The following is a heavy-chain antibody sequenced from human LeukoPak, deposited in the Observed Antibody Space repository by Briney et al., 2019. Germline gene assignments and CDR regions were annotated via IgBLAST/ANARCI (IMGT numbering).Heavy chain of an antibody. CDR1: GGSFSGYY. Sequence: SETLSLTCAVYGGSFSGYYWSWIRQPPGKGLEWIGEINHSGSTNYNPSLKSRVTISVDTSKNQFSLKLSSVTAADTAVYYCARVRAAGYCSGGSCPPGRSWFDPWGQGTLVTVSS. CDR2: INHSGST. J-gene: IGHJ5*02. CDR3: ARVRAAGYCSGGSCPPGRSWFDP. V-gene: IGHV4-34*01. D-gene: IGHD2-15*01.